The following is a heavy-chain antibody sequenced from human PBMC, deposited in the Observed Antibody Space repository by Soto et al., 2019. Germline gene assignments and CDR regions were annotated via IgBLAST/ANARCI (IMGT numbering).Heavy chain of an antibody. CDR3: ASDITMVRGVMGY. Sequence: ASVKVSCKASGYTFTSYDINWVRQATGQGLEWMGWMNPNSGNTGYAQKFQGRVTMTRNTSISTAYMELSSLRSEDTAVYYCASDITMVRGVMGYWGQGTLVTVSS. CDR1: GYTFTSYD. CDR2: MNPNSGNT. J-gene: IGHJ4*02. V-gene: IGHV1-8*01. D-gene: IGHD3-10*01.